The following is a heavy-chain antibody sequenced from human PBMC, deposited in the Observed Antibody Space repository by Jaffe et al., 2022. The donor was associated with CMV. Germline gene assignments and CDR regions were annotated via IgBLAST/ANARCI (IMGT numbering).Heavy chain of an antibody. Sequence: QVQLQESGPGLVKPSQTLSLTCSVSGGSISSVGYYWTWVRQLPGKGLEWIGYIYFSGSTYYNPSLKSRLTMSVDTSKNQFSLKLSSVTAADTAIYYCARMTSVAREIDYWGQGTLVTVSS. V-gene: IGHV4-31*03. D-gene: IGHD4-4*01. CDR3: ARMTSVAREIDY. CDR1: GGSISSVGYY. J-gene: IGHJ4*02. CDR2: IYFSGST.